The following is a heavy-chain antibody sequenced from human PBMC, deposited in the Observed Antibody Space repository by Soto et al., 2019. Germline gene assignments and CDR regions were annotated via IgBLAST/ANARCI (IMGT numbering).Heavy chain of an antibody. CDR1: GFTFRDYY. Sequence: LRLSCAASGFTFRDYYMSWIRQAPGKGLEWVSYTSSSSSYTNYADSVKGRFTISRDNAKNSLYLQMKSLRAVDTAVYYCAKAMVRGVIITFALDYWGRGTLVTVSS. V-gene: IGHV3-11*03. D-gene: IGHD3-10*01. CDR3: AKAMVRGVIITFALDY. J-gene: IGHJ4*02. CDR2: TSSSSSYT.